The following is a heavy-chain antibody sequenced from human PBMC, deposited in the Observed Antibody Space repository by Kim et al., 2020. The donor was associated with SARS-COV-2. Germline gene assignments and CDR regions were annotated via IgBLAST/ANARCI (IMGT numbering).Heavy chain of an antibody. CDR3: AQGVVDRGIES. V-gene: IGHV3-23*01. Sequence: GGSLRLSCAASGFAFNIYAMTWVRQAPGKGLEYVASINGDGGASFYAASVKGRFTISRDNSKNTLYLQMSSLRADDTALYSCAQGVVDRGIESWGEGAQVTVSS. CDR2: INGDGGAS. D-gene: IGHD2-15*01. CDR1: GFAFNIYA. J-gene: IGHJ5*01.